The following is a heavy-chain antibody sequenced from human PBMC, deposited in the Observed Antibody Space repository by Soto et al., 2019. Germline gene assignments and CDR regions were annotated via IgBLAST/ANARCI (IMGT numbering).Heavy chain of an antibody. V-gene: IGHV4-59*08. CDR3: ARGGWRQIDY. CDR1: GGSIGSYY. D-gene: IGHD3-3*01. CDR2: LYYSGST. Sequence: QVQLQESGPGLVKPSETLSLTCSVSGGSIGSYYWSWIRQPPGKGLEWIGCLYYSGSTNCNPSLKSRVTISVDTSKSQFSLNLSSVTAADTAVYYCARGGWRQIDYWGQGTLVTVSS. J-gene: IGHJ4*02.